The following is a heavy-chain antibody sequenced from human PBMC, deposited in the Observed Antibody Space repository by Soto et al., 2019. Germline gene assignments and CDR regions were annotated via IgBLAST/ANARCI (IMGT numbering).Heavy chain of an antibody. CDR3: ARDRGSYALDY. CDR1: GKPFTTYG. J-gene: IGHJ4*02. V-gene: IGHV1-18*01. Sequence: QVQLVQSGAEVKKPGASVKVSCRAPGKPFTTYGITWVPPAPGQGLDGMGWISAHTGNTNYAQKPQGRVTMTTDTSTSTAYMELRSLRSDDTAVYYCARDRGSYALDYWGQGTLVTVSS. D-gene: IGHD1-26*01. CDR2: ISAHTGNT.